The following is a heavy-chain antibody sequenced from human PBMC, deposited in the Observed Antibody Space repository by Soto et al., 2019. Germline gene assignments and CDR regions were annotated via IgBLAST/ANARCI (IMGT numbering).Heavy chain of an antibody. D-gene: IGHD3-22*01. V-gene: IGHV4-34*01. CDR1: GGSFSGYY. CDR2: INHSGST. Sequence: SETLSLTCAVYGGSFSGYYWSWIRQPPGKGLEWIGEINHSGSTNYNPSLKSRVTISVDTSKNQFSLKLSSVTAADTAVYYCARWLRSYHYYYMDVWGKGTTVTVSS. CDR3: ARWLRSYHYYYMDV. J-gene: IGHJ6*03.